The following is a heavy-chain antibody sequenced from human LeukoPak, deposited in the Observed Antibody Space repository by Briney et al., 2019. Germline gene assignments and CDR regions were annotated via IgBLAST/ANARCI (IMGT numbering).Heavy chain of an antibody. Sequence: GASVKVSCKVSGYTLTELSMHWARQAPGKGLEWMGGFDPEDGETIYAQKFQGRVTMAEDTSTDTAYMELSSLRSEDTAVYYCATAIPYCGGDCYYTNWGQGTLVTVSS. CDR2: FDPEDGET. J-gene: IGHJ4*02. CDR3: ATAIPYCGGDCYYTN. D-gene: IGHD2-21*02. V-gene: IGHV1-24*01. CDR1: GYTLTELS.